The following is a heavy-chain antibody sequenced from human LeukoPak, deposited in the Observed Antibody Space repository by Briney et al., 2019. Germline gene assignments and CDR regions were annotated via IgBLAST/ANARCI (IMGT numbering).Heavy chain of an antibody. Sequence: PSETLSLTCTVSGGSISGDHWSWIRQSPGKGLEWIGDIYYSGSTNYKPSLKSRVTISIDTSKNQFSLRLRSVTAADTAVYYCARAHGYGDYKKWFGGWGQGTLVTVAS. V-gene: IGHV4-59*01. CDR2: IYYSGST. CDR3: ARAHGYGDYKKWFGG. J-gene: IGHJ5*02. CDR1: GGSISGDH. D-gene: IGHD4-17*01.